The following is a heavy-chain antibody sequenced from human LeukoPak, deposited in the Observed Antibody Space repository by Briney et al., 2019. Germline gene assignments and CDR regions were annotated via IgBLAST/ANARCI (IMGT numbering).Heavy chain of an antibody. CDR1: NGSITGTSYY. D-gene: IGHD4-17*01. V-gene: IGHV4-39*01. CDR3: ARQGGGDFLDS. J-gene: IGHJ4*02. CDR2: TSSGGSA. Sequence: SETLPLTCSVSNGSITGTSYYWAWIRQSPGKGLEWIGTTSSGGSAYYKPSLKSRVTIFVDTSKTQFSLRLTSVTAADTAIYYCARQGGGDFLDSWGQGTLVSVS.